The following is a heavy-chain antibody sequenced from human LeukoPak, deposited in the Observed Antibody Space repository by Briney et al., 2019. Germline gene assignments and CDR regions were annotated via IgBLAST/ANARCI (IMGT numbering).Heavy chain of an antibody. CDR3: ARDHLGTPYYYYYGMDV. V-gene: IGHV3-7*01. CDR1: GFTFSSYW. Sequence: RGSLRLSCAASGFTFSSYWMSWVRQAPGKGLEWVANIKQDGSEKYYVDSVKGRFTISRDNAKNSLYLQMNSLRAEDTAVYYCARDHLGTPYYYYYGMDVWGQGTTVTVSS. J-gene: IGHJ6*02. CDR2: IKQDGSEK.